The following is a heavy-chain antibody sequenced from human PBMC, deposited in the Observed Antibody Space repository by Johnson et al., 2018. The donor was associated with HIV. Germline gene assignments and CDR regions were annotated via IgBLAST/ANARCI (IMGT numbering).Heavy chain of an antibody. Sequence: VQLVESGGGMVQPGGSLRLSCAASGFTVSSNYMNWVRQAPVKGLEWVSVIYTGSDSTSYTDSVKDRFTISRDSSKNAVYLQMRSLRAEDTALYYCARGSSGSFDLWGRGTMVTVSS. CDR3: ARGSSGSFDL. J-gene: IGHJ3*01. CDR2: IYTGSDST. V-gene: IGHV3-66*01. D-gene: IGHD6-6*01. CDR1: GFTVSSNY.